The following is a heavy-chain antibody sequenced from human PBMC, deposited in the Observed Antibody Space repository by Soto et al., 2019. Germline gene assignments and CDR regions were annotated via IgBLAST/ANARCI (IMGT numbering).Heavy chain of an antibody. J-gene: IGHJ6*03. CDR2: MNPNSGNT. V-gene: IGHV1-8*01. D-gene: IGHD7-27*01. CDR1: GYTFTSYD. CDR3: ARGQLGIGGPYYYYYMDV. Sequence: ASVKVSCKASGYTFTSYDINWVRQATGQGLEWMGWMNPNSGNTGYAQKFQGRVTMTRNTSISTAYMELSSLRSEDTAVYYCARGQLGIGGPYYYYYMDVWGKGTTVTVSS.